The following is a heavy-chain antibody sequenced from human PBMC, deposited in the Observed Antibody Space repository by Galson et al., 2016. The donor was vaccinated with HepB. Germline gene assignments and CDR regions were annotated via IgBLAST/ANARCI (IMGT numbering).Heavy chain of an antibody. Sequence: QSGAEVKKPGESLKISCKASGYSFTSYWIGWVRQMPGKGLEWMGIIYPGDSDTRYRPSFQGQVTISADKSINTAYLQWNSLKASDTAMYYCAAELVTIYSFEIWGQGTMVTVSS. CDR2: IYPGDSDT. D-gene: IGHD5-24*01. J-gene: IGHJ3*02. CDR1: GYSFTSYW. V-gene: IGHV5-51*01. CDR3: AAELVTIYSFEI.